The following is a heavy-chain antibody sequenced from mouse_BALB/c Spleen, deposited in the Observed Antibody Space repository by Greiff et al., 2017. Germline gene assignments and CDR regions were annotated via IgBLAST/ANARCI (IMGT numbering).Heavy chain of an antibody. CDR3: ARDQTTVVAYYAMDY. CDR1: GYSITSGYY. Sequence: EVQRVESGPGLVKPSQSLSLTCSVTGYSITSGYYWNWIRQFPGNKLEWMGYISYDGSNNYNPSLKNRISITRDTSKNQFFLKLNSVTTEDTATYYCARDQTTVVAYYAMDYWGQGTSVTVSS. D-gene: IGHD1-1*01. V-gene: IGHV3-6*02. CDR2: ISYDGSN. J-gene: IGHJ4*01.